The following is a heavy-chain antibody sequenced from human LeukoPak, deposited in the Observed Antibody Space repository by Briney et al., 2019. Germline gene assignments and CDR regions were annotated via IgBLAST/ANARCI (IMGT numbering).Heavy chain of an antibody. CDR2: IYTSGIT. D-gene: IGHD2-8*01. V-gene: IGHV4-4*07. CDR1: GGSISSYY. CDR3: ERDRMAFDP. Sequence: SETLSLTCTVSGGSISSYYWIWIRQPAGKGLEWIGRIYTSGITNYNPALKSRLTMSVDTSKNQFSLKLSSVTAADTAVYYCERDRMAFDPWGQGTLVTVSS. J-gene: IGHJ5*02.